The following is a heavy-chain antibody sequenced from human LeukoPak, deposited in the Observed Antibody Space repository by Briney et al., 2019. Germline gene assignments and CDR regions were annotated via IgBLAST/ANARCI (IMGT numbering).Heavy chain of an antibody. CDR2: IYYSEST. D-gene: IGHD3-22*01. Sequence: SETLSLTCTVSGGSISIYYWTWIRQPPGKGLAWIGYIYYSESTNYNPSLKSRVTISVDTSKNQSSLKLTPVTAADTAVYYCAGVTGYMIEDYFDYWGQGTLVTVSS. J-gene: IGHJ4*02. CDR1: GGSISIYY. V-gene: IGHV4-59*01. CDR3: AGVTGYMIEDYFDY.